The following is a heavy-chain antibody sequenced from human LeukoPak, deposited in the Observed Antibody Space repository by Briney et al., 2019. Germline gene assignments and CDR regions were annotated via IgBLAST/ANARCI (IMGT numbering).Heavy chain of an antibody. D-gene: IGHD2-15*01. CDR1: GYTFTSYY. V-gene: IGHV1-46*01. Sequence: ASVKVSCKASGYTFTSYYMHWVRQAPGQGLGWMGIINPSGGSTSYAQKFQGRVTMTRDTSTSTVYMELSSLRSEDTAVYYCARFCSGGSCYPDAPDYYYYGMDVWGQGTTVTVSS. J-gene: IGHJ6*02. CDR2: INPSGGST. CDR3: ARFCSGGSCYPDAPDYYYYGMDV.